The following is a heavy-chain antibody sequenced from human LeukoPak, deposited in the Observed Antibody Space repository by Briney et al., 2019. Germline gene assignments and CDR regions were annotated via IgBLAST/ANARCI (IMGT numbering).Heavy chain of an antibody. V-gene: IGHV4-59*01. CDR1: GGSISSYY. CDR3: AREGEFGDGYNYGFDY. J-gene: IGHJ4*02. CDR2: IHYSGST. D-gene: IGHD5-24*01. Sequence: SETLSLTCTVSGGSISSYYWSWIRQPPGKGLEWIGYIHYSGSTNYNPSLKSRVTISVDTSKNQFSLKLSSVTAADTAVYYCAREGEFGDGYNYGFDYWGQGTLVTVSS.